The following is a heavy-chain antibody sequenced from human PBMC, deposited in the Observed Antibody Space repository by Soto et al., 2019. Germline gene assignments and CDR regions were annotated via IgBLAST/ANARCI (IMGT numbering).Heavy chain of an antibody. Sequence: EVQLVESGGGLVQPGRSLRLSCAASGFTFDDYAMHWVRQAPGKGLEWVSGISWNSGSTGYADSVKGRFTISRDNAKNSLYLQMNSLRAEDTALYYCAKDRYRLRLGELSLWDYWGQGTLVTVSS. J-gene: IGHJ4*02. CDR2: ISWNSGST. CDR3: AKDRYRLRLGELSLWDY. V-gene: IGHV3-9*01. CDR1: GFTFDDYA. D-gene: IGHD3-16*02.